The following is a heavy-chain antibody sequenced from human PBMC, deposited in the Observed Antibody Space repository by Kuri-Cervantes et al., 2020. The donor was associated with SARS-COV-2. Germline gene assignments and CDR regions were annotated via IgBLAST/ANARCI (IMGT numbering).Heavy chain of an antibody. Sequence: GGSLRLSCAASGFTFSSSWMHWVCQAPEKGLEWVADIKCDGSEKYYVDSVKGRLTISRDNAKNTLYLQMNSLRAEDTAVYYCANSVGGYSYGAFDYWGQGTLVTVSS. D-gene: IGHD5-18*01. CDR1: GFTFSSSW. J-gene: IGHJ4*02. CDR3: ANSVGGYSYGAFDY. V-gene: IGHV3-52*01. CDR2: IKCDGSEK.